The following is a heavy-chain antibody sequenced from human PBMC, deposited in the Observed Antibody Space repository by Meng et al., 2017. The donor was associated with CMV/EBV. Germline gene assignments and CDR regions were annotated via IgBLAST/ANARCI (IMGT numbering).Heavy chain of an antibody. CDR3: ARQYYDFWSGYYIYYYYGMDV. V-gene: IGHV4-34*01. CDR1: GGSFSGYY. Sequence: GSLRLSCAVYGGSFSGYYWSWIRQPPGKGLEWIGEINHSGSTNYNPSLKSRVTISVDTSKNQFSLKLSSVTAADTAVYYCARQYYDFWSGYYIYYYYGMDVWGQGTTVTVSS. CDR2: INHSGST. D-gene: IGHD3-3*01. J-gene: IGHJ6*02.